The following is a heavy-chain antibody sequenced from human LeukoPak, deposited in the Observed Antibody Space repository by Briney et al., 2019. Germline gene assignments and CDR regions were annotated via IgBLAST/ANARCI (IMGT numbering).Heavy chain of an antibody. Sequence: GRSLRLSCAASGFTFDNYAMHWVRQAPGKGLEWVSGISWNSGSIGYADSVKGRFTISRDNAKNSLYLQMNSLRAEDTALYYCAKESGYDSSGYLYYFDYWGQGTLVTVSS. CDR1: GFTFDNYA. D-gene: IGHD3-22*01. CDR3: AKESGYDSSGYLYYFDY. J-gene: IGHJ4*02. V-gene: IGHV3-9*01. CDR2: ISWNSGSI.